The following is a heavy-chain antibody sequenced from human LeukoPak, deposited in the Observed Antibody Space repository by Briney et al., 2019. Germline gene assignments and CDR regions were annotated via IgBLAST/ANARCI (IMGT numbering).Heavy chain of an antibody. Sequence: PGGSLRLSCAASGFTFDDYAMHWFRQAPGKGLEWVSYISGTSYSIYYADSVKGRFTISRGNAKNSLYLQMNSLRDEDTAVYYCARDADMFTDHTHGDYWGQGTLVTVSS. CDR1: GFTFDDYA. CDR3: ARDADMFTDHTHGDY. CDR2: ISGTSYSI. D-gene: IGHD3-9*01. V-gene: IGHV3-48*02. J-gene: IGHJ4*02.